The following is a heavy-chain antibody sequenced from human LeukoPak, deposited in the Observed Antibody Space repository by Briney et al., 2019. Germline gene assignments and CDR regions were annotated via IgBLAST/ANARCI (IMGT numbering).Heavy chain of an antibody. D-gene: IGHD4-17*01. V-gene: IGHV3-30*04. J-gene: IGHJ4*02. CDR3: ARTRSYGDYRLDY. Sequence: GGSLRLSCAASGFTFSSYAMHWVRQAPGKGLEWVAVISYDGSNKYYADSVKGRFTISRDNSKNTLYLQMNSLRAEDTAVYYCARTRSYGDYRLDYWGQGTLVTVSS. CDR1: GFTFSSYA. CDR2: ISYDGSNK.